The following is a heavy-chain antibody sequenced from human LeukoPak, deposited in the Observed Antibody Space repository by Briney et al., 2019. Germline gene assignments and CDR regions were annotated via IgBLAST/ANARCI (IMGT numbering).Heavy chain of an antibody. Sequence: PGGSLRLSCAASGFTFSSYSINWVRQAPGKGLEWVSGISAGGGGTYYADSVKGRFTISRDNSKSTLYLQMNGLRAEDTAIYYCAKDLRSGSNYGFFDYWGQGTLVTVSS. J-gene: IGHJ4*02. D-gene: IGHD3-10*01. V-gene: IGHV3-23*01. CDR1: GFTFSSYS. CDR2: ISAGGGGT. CDR3: AKDLRSGSNYGFFDY.